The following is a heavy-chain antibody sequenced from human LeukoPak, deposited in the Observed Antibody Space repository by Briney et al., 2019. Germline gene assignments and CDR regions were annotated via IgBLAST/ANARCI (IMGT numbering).Heavy chain of an antibody. D-gene: IGHD4-11*01. CDR1: GGSISSGDYY. CDR3: ARGPSTTVTNY. CDR2: IYYSGST. V-gene: IGHV4-30-4*01. J-gene: IGHJ4*02. Sequence: SETLSLTCSASGGSISSGDYYWSWIRQPPGQGLEWIGYIYYSGSTYYNPSLKSRLTISVDTSRNQVSLRLSSVTAADTAVYYCARGPSTTVTNYWGQGTLVTVSS.